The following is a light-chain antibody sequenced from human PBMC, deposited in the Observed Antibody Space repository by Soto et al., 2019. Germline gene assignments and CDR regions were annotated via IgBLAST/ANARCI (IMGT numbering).Light chain of an antibody. J-gene: IGKJ1*01. V-gene: IGKV3-20*01. CDR1: QSVSSSY. Sequence: EIMLYKSPGALSLSPGERATLSCRASQSVSSSYLAWYQQKPGQAPRLLIYGASSRATGIPDRFSGSGSGTDFTLTISRLEPEDFAVYYCQQFRTFGQGTKVDIK. CDR3: QQFRT. CDR2: GAS.